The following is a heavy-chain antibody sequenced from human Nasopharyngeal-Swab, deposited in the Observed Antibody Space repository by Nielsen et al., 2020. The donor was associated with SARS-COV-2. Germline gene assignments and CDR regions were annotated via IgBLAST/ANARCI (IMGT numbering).Heavy chain of an antibody. Sequence: ASAMVSCNASSYTFTSYGIICVRHAPGQGLEWMGWISAYNGNTNYAQKLQGRVTMTTDTSTSTAYMELRSLRSDDTAVYYCARWAGIVDYYYGMDVWGQGTTVTVFS. CDR1: SYTFTSYG. CDR3: ARWAGIVDYYYGMDV. D-gene: IGHD1-26*01. J-gene: IGHJ6*02. CDR2: ISAYNGNT. V-gene: IGHV1-18*01.